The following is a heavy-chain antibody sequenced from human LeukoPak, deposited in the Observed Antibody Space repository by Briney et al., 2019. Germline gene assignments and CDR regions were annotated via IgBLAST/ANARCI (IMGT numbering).Heavy chain of an antibody. CDR2: IKQDGSEK. J-gene: IGHJ5*02. V-gene: IGHV3-7*01. CDR3: ARGHGDYPT. CDR1: GFTFSSYW. D-gene: IGHD4-17*01. Sequence: HPGGSLRLSCAASGFTFSSYWMSWVRQAPGKGLEWVANIKQDGSEKYYVDSVKGRFTISRDSAKSSLFLQMNSLRAEDTAVYYCARGHGDYPTWGQGTLVTVSS.